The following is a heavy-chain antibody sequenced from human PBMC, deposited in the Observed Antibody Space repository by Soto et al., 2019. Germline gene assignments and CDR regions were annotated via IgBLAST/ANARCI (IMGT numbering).Heavy chain of an antibody. Sequence: QVQLVESGGGVVQPGRSLRLSCAASGFTFSSYGMHWVRQAPGKGLEWVAVISYDGSNKYYADSVKGRFTISRDNSKNTLYLQMNSLSAEDTAVYYCANMVDGGYVFDYWGQGTLVTVSS. J-gene: IGHJ4*02. CDR2: ISYDGSNK. V-gene: IGHV3-30*18. CDR1: GFTFSSYG. CDR3: ANMVDGGYVFDY. D-gene: IGHD2-8*01.